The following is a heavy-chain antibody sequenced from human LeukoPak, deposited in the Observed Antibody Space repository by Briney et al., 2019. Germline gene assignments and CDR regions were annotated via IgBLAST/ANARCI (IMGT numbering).Heavy chain of an antibody. J-gene: IGHJ4*02. D-gene: IGHD5-18*01. Sequence: AGTLRLSCAASGIIFSNYWMHWVRHAPGKGLVWVSRINRIGSTTSYADSVKGRFTISKANAKNTLYLQRHSLRAEDDAEYYAARGGGYSYGSFDYWGQGTLVTVSS. CDR3: ARGGGYSYGSFDY. V-gene: IGHV3-74*01. CDR2: INRIGSTT. CDR1: GIIFSNYW.